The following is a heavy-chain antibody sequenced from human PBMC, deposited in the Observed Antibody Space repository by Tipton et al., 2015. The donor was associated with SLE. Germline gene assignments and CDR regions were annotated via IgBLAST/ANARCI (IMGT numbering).Heavy chain of an antibody. D-gene: IGHD3-10*01. V-gene: IGHV4-39*07. CDR3: ARLGERGVRSPFDS. CDR2: VFYSGAT. Sequence: TLSLTYTVSGDTIDGNTYFWDWIRQAPGTALEWIGCVFYSGATYYNPSLKSRVTISIDMAKNQFSLRLTPVTAADTAVYFCARLGERGVRSPFDSWGQGALVTVSS. J-gene: IGHJ4*02. CDR1: GDTIDGNTYF.